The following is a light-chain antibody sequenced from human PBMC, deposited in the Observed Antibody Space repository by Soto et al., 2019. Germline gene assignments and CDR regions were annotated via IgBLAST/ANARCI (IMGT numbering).Light chain of an antibody. J-gene: IGKJ1*01. CDR2: AAS. CDR1: QSISNY. CDR3: HQSYSDPWM. Sequence: DIQMTQSPSSLSASVGDRVTITCRASQSISNYLNWYQQKPGKAPNLLISAASSLHRGVPSRFSGSGSGTDFTLTIASLQHEDFETYYCHQSYSDPWMLGQGTKVDIK. V-gene: IGKV1-39*01.